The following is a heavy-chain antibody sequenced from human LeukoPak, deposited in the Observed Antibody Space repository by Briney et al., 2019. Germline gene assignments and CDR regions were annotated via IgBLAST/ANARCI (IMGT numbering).Heavy chain of an antibody. CDR1: GFAFSSFW. CDR3: ASTSIGAYWYFDL. D-gene: IGHD1-26*01. CDR2: IKHDGSEK. Sequence: GGSLRLSCAASGFAFSSFWMSWVRQVPGKGLEWVANIKHDGSEKGYVDSVKGRFTISRDNAKNSLYLQMNSLRVEDTAVYYCASTSIGAYWYFDLWGRGTLVTVSS. V-gene: IGHV3-7*01. J-gene: IGHJ2*01.